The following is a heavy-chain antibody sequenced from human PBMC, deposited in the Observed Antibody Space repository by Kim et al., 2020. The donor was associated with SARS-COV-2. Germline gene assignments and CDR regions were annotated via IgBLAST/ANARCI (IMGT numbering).Heavy chain of an antibody. CDR1: GFTFSSYG. J-gene: IGHJ6*04. CDR2: ISYDGSNK. CDR3: AKTKGSLVGRFTYYYYYGMDV. V-gene: IGHV3-30*18. Sequence: GGSLRLSCAASGFTFSSYGMHWVRQAPGKGLEWVAVISYDGSNKYYADSVKGRFTISRDNYKNTLYLQMNSLRAEDRTVYYCAKTKGSLVGRFTYYYYYGMDVWGEGTTVTVSS. D-gene: IGHD3-10*01.